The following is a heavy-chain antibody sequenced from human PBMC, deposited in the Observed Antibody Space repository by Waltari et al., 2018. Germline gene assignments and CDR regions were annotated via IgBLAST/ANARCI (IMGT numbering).Heavy chain of an antibody. CDR2: VHQSGRS. J-gene: IGHJ4*02. D-gene: IGHD2-15*01. CDR3: ASDRGRGLYLDS. Sequence: SWVSQSPGKGLEWIGQVHQSGRSNYNPSLESRVTVSMDTSKNQFSLKMTSVTAADTAIYYCASDRGRGLYLDSWGQGTLVTVSP. V-gene: IGHV4-4*02.